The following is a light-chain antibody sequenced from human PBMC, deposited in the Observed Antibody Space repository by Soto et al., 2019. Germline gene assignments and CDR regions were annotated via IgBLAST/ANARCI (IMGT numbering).Light chain of an antibody. CDR2: AAS. CDR3: QQSDSTPPT. V-gene: IGKV1-39*01. J-gene: IGKJ1*01. CDR1: QSISSY. Sequence: DIQMTQSPSSLSASVGDRVTITCRASQSISSYLNWYQQKPGKAPKLLIYAASSLQSGVPSRFSGSGSVTDFTLTISSLQAEDFATYYWQQSDSTPPTFGQGTKVQIK.